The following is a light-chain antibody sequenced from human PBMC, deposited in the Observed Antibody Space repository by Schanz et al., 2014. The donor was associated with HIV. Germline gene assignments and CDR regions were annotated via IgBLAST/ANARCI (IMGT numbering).Light chain of an antibody. CDR2: QAY. CDR3: QQCVTYPYT. V-gene: IGKV1-5*03. J-gene: IGKJ2*01. CDR1: QTIGRL. Sequence: IQMTQSPSTVSTSVGDRVTITCRASQTIGRLLAWYQQKPGRAPKLLIYQAYILETGVPSRSSGSGSGTSFTLTITSLQPDDFATYYCQQCVTYPYTFGQGTKLDIK.